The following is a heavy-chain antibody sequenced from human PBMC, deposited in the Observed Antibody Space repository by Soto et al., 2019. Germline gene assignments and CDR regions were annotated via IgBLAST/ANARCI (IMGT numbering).Heavy chain of an antibody. Sequence: QVQLVQSGAEVKKPGASVKVSCKASGYTFTSYGISWVRQAPGQGLEWMGWISTYNGNTNYAQKLQGRDTMTTDTATSTAYMELRSLSSDDTAVYYCARDGQTTMVRGVRGGSYNYYGMDVWGQGTTVTVSS. V-gene: IGHV1-18*04. CDR3: ARDGQTTMVRGVRGGSYNYYGMDV. CDR2: ISTYNGNT. CDR1: GYTFTSYG. D-gene: IGHD3-10*01. J-gene: IGHJ6*02.